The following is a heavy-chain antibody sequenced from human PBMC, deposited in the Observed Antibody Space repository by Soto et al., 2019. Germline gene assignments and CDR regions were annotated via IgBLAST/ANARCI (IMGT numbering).Heavy chain of an antibody. Sequence: GGSLRLSCAASGFTFSSYAMHWVRQAPGKGLEYVSAISSNGGSTYYADSVKGRFTISRDNSKNTLYLQMGSLRAEDMAVYYCARGLASPIAAGFYGMDVWGQGTTVTVSS. CDR2: ISSNGGST. J-gene: IGHJ6*02. V-gene: IGHV3-64*02. D-gene: IGHD6-13*01. CDR1: GFTFSSYA. CDR3: ARGLASPIAAGFYGMDV.